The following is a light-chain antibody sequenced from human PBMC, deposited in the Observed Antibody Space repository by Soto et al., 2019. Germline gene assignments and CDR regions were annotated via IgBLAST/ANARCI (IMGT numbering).Light chain of an antibody. CDR3: AAWDDSLNGPRV. CDR1: SSNIGNNA. CDR2: YDD. J-gene: IGLJ3*02. V-gene: IGLV1-36*01. Sequence: QSVLTQPPSVSEAPRQRVTISCSGSSSNIGNNAVNWYQQLPGKAPKLLIYYDDLLPSGVSDRFSGSKSGTSASLAISGLQSEDEADYYCAAWDDSLNGPRVFGGGTKLTVL.